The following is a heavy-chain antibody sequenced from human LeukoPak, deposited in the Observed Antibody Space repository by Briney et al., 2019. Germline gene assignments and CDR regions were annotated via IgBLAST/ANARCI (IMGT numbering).Heavy chain of an antibody. Sequence: PGGSLRLSCAASGFTFSSYAMHWVRQAPGKGLEWVSSITSYSDIYYADSVKGRFTVSRDNAKNSLFLQMNSLRADDTALYYCARGGVSRIAAAGTFAFDLWGQGTVVTVSS. V-gene: IGHV3-69-1*01. CDR3: ARGGVSRIAAAGTFAFDL. D-gene: IGHD6-25*01. CDR1: GFTFSSYA. CDR2: ITSYSDI. J-gene: IGHJ3*01.